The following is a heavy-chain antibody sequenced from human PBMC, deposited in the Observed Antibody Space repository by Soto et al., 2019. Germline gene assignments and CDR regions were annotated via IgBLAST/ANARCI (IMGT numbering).Heavy chain of an antibody. D-gene: IGHD4-17*01. CDR1: GDSFSSGDYK. V-gene: IGHV4-30-4*01. CDR2: TYYSGYT. CDR3: ARSRDYVAFDY. Sequence: QVQLQESGPGLVKPSQTLCLSCAVSGDSFSSGDYKWSWIRQPPGKGLEWIGYTYYSGYTYNNPSLKSRLTMSVDTSKNQFSLKLSSVTAADTAVYYCARSRDYVAFDYWGQGTLVTVS. J-gene: IGHJ4*02.